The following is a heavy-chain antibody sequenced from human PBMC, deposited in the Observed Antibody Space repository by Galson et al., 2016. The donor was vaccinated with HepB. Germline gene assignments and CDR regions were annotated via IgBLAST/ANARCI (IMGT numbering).Heavy chain of an antibody. D-gene: IGHD2-8*01. CDR3: AKASGAKYAAYYFDF. CDR2: VGGGGTA. V-gene: IGHV3-23*01. CDR1: GFTFGTYA. J-gene: IGHJ4*01. Sequence: SLRLSCAASGFTFGTYAVNWVRQAPGKGLEWVSAVGGGGTAYYADSVKGRFTVSRDNSKNTLDLHMYRLRVEDTAVYYCAKASGAKYAAYYFDFWGDGTLVTVSS.